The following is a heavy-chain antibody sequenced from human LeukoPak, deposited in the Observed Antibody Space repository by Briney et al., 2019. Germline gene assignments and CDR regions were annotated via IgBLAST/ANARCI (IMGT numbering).Heavy chain of an antibody. V-gene: IGHV1-2*02. CDR1: GYTFTGYY. Sequence: VASVKVSCKASGYTFTGYYMHWVRQAPGQGLEWMGWINPNSGGTYYAQKFQGRVTMTSDTSISSAYMELSRLRSDDRAVYYCARDKAPIYGDYTPHWFDPWGQGTLVTVSS. J-gene: IGHJ5*02. CDR2: INPNSGGT. D-gene: IGHD4-17*01. CDR3: ARDKAPIYGDYTPHWFDP.